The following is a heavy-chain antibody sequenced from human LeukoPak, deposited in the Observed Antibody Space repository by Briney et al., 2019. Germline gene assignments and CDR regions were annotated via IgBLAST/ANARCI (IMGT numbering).Heavy chain of an antibody. Sequence: RASETLSLTCTVSGGSISSSSYYWGWIRQPPGKGLEWIGSIYYSGSTYYNPSLKSRVTISVDTSKNQFSLKLSSVTAADTAVYYCARLGYCTNGVCYTGLYYYYYMDVWGKGTTVTVSS. CDR2: IYYSGST. J-gene: IGHJ6*03. V-gene: IGHV4-39*01. D-gene: IGHD2-8*01. CDR3: ARLGYCTNGVCYTGLYYYYYMDV. CDR1: GGSISSSSYY.